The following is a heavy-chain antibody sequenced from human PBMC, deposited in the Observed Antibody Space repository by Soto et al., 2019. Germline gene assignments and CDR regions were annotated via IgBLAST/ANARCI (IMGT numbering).Heavy chain of an antibody. V-gene: IGHV3-23*01. CDR1: GFTFSDNY. CDR2: ISGSGGST. D-gene: IGHD3-10*01. J-gene: IGHJ3*02. CDR3: AKCDSMVRDPDAFDI. Sequence: GGSLRLSCEASGFTFSDNYMNWIRQAPGKGLEWVSAISGSGGSTYYADSVKGRFTISRDNSKNTLYLQMNSLRAEDTAVYYCAKCDSMVRDPDAFDIWGQGTMVTVSS.